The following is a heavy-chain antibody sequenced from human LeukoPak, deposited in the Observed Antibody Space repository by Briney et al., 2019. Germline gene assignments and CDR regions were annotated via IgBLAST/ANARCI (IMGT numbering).Heavy chain of an antibody. CDR2: ISCDGTNK. D-gene: IGHD3-3*01. Sequence: PGRSLSLSCAVSVFTFSSYGMHWVRQAPGTGLEWMAVISCDGTNKYYADSVKGRFTISRDNSKNTLYLQMNSLRAEDTAVDYCAKDLNYDFWSGLGNWGQGTLVTVSS. J-gene: IGHJ4*02. CDR3: AKDLNYDFWSGLGN. V-gene: IGHV3-30*18. CDR1: VFTFSSYG.